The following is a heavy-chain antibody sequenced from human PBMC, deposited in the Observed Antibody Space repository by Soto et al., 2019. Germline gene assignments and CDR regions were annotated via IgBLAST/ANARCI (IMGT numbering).Heavy chain of an antibody. Sequence: QVQLVQSGAEVKKPGASVKVSCKASGYTFTSYGISWVRQAPGQGLEWMGWISAYNGNTNYAQKLQRRVTMTTDTPTRAAYMELRSLGSDDTAVYYCARDVLDPGYFWSGYSKLSGSRPFDYWGQGTLVTVSS. J-gene: IGHJ4*02. D-gene: IGHD3-3*01. CDR3: ARDVLDPGYFWSGYSKLSGSRPFDY. V-gene: IGHV1-18*04. CDR2: ISAYNGNT. CDR1: GYTFTSYG.